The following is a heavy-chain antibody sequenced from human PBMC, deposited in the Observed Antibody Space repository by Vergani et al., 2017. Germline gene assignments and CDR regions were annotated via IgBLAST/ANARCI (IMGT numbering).Heavy chain of an antibody. CDR1: GASIRSSNYY. J-gene: IGHJ5*02. Sequence: QLQLQESGPGLVKPSATLSLTCSVSGASIRSSNYYWGWLRQPPGKGLEWIASIYYSGSTYYNPSLKSRVTISVDTSKNQFSLKLSSVTAADTAVYFCARHSTVEWLVKLGWIVPWCQGSLVTVSS. V-gene: IGHV4-39*01. CDR3: ARHSTVEWLVKLGWIVP. D-gene: IGHD6-19*01. CDR2: IYYSGST.